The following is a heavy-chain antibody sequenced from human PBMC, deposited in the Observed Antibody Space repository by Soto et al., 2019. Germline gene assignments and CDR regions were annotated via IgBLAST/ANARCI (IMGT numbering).Heavy chain of an antibody. CDR2: MNPNSGNR. V-gene: IGHV1-8*02. CDR3: ARGQYFSDSSGYNDY. CDR1: GYTFTTHD. Sequence: ASVKVSCKASGYTFTTHDINWVRQAAGQGPVWMGWMNPNSGNRGYAQKFQDRVTMTRDTSISTAYMELSDLRSEDTAVYYCARGQYFSDSSGYNDYWGQGTQVTVSS. J-gene: IGHJ4*02. D-gene: IGHD3-22*01.